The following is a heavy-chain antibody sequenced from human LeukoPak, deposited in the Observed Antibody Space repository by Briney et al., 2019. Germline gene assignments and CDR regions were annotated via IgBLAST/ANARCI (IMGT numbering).Heavy chain of an antibody. D-gene: IGHD6-19*01. J-gene: IGHJ6*02. Sequence: GGSLRLSCAASGFTFSTYWMHWVRQAPGKGLMWVSRINSDGGDTIYADSVKGRFTISIDNAKNTLYLQMNSLRAEDTAMYYCARKAGHGYGMDVRGQGTTVTVSS. CDR1: GFTFSTYW. V-gene: IGHV3-74*01. CDR2: INSDGGDT. CDR3: ARKAGHGYGMDV.